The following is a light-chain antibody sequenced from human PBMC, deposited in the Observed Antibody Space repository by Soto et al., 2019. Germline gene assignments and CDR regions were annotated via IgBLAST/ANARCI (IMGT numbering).Light chain of an antibody. V-gene: IGKV3-20*01. J-gene: IGKJ1*01. CDR1: QSVDSSF. CDR3: QQYFNSVT. Sequence: EIVLTQSPGFLSLSPGERATLSCRASQSVDSSFFAWYQQKPGQAPRLLIYGASKRATGIPDRFSGSGSGSDFKHTISRLETEDFAVYYSQQYFNSVTFGQGTKVEIK. CDR2: GAS.